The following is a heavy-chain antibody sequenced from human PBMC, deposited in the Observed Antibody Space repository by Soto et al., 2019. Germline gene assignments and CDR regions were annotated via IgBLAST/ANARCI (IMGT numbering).Heavy chain of an antibody. CDR3: ARAARLSPFDC. J-gene: IGHJ4*02. CDR1: SGSIGSGLW. Sequence: QLQESGPGLVKPSVTLSLTCTVSSGSIGSGLWWNWVRQPPGKGLEWIGEIYHNGRANYNPSLKSRVSMSIDESKNQFSLQLTSVAAADTAVYFCARAARLSPFDCWGQGILVAVSS. CDR2: IYHNGRA. V-gene: IGHV4-4*02. D-gene: IGHD6-6*01.